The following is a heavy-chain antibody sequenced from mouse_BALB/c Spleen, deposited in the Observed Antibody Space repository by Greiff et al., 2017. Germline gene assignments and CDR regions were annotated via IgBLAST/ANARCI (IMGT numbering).Heavy chain of an antibody. J-gene: IGHJ4*01. CDR1: GFTFSSFG. D-gene: IGHD2-4*01. V-gene: IGHV5-17*02. CDR3: ARKDYDGLDY. Sequence: EVQRVESGGGLVQPGGSRKLSCAASGFTFSSFGMHWVRQAPEKGLEWVAYISSGSSTIYYADTVKGRFTISRDNPKNTLFLQMTSLRSEDTAMYYCARKDYDGLDYWGQGTSVTVSS. CDR2: ISSGSSTI.